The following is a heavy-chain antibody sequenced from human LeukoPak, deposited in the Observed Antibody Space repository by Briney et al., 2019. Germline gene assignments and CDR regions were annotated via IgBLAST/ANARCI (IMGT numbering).Heavy chain of an antibody. D-gene: IGHD6-19*01. J-gene: IGHJ6*02. V-gene: IGHV1-8*01. Sequence: ASVKVSCKASGYTFTSYDINWVRQATGQGLEWMGWMNPNSGNIGYAQKFQGRVTMTRNTSISTAYMELSSLRSEDTAVYYCARDWGSGWYEDYYYYGMDVWGQGTTVTVSS. CDR1: GYTFTSYD. CDR2: MNPNSGNI. CDR3: ARDWGSGWYEDYYYYGMDV.